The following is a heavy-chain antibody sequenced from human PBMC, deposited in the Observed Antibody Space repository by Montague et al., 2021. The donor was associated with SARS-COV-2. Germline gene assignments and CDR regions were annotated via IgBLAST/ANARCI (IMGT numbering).Heavy chain of an antibody. CDR3: ARVGRQQLVRLSGMDV. CDR1: GGSISSSSYY. D-gene: IGHD6-13*01. CDR2: IYYSGST. J-gene: IGHJ6*02. Sequence: SETLPLTCTVSGGSISSSSYYWGWIRQPPEKGLEWIGSIYYSGSTYYNPSLKSRVTISVDTSKNQFSLKLSSVTAADTAVYYCARVGRQQLVRLSGMDVWGQGTTVTVSS. V-gene: IGHV4-39*07.